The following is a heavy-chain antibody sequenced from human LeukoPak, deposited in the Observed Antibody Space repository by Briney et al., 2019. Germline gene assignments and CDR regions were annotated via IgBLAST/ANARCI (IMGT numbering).Heavy chain of an antibody. CDR2: IYYSGST. CDR3: ARGGYSGYDPEY. V-gene: IGHV4-39*07. D-gene: IGHD5-12*01. Sequence: SETLSLTCTVSGGSISSSSYYWGWIRQPPGKGLEWIGSIYYSGSTYYNPSLKSRVTISVDTSKNQFSLKLSSVTAADTAVYYCARGGYSGYDPEYWGQGTLVTVSS. J-gene: IGHJ4*02. CDR1: GGSISSSSYY.